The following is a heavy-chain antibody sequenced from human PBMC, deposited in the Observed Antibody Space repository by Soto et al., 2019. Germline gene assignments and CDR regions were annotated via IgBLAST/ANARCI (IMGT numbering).Heavy chain of an antibody. V-gene: IGHV3-23*01. CDR2: ISGGAT. D-gene: IGHD4-17*01. Sequence: DVQLLESGGGLVQPGGSLRLSCAASGFTFSNYAMTWVRQAPGKGLEWVSAISGGATYYADSVKGRFTISRDDSKITLYLQMTSLTPEDTAVYYCEKDGYGDLLNWFDPWGQGTLVTVSS. CDR3: EKDGYGDLLNWFDP. CDR1: GFTFSNYA. J-gene: IGHJ5*02.